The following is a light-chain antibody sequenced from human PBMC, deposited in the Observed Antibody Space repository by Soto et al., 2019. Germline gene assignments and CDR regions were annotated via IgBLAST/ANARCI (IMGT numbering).Light chain of an antibody. CDR2: EVS. CDR1: SSDIGGYNF. CDR3: SSFTATNTYVT. Sequence: QSALTQPASVSRSPGQSITISCIGTSSDIGGYNFVSWYQQHPGQAPKLMIFEVSNRPSGVSNRFSASKSGNTASLTISGLQADDAADYYCSSFTATNTYVTFGGGTQLTVL. J-gene: IGLJ2*01. V-gene: IGLV2-14*01.